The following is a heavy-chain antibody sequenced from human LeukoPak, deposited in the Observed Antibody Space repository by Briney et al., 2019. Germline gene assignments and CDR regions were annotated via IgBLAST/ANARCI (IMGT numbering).Heavy chain of an antibody. J-gene: IGHJ3*02. D-gene: IGHD6-13*01. V-gene: IGHV1-2*02. Sequence: PGESLKISCKASGFTFTDYYIHCVRQAPGQGLEWLGWINPNSGVTNYAQNFQGRVTMTRDTSISTAYMELSSLTSDDTAMYYCTRVARSSWSYAFDIWGQGTLVTVSS. CDR2: INPNSGVT. CDR3: TRVARSSWSYAFDI. CDR1: GFTFTDYY.